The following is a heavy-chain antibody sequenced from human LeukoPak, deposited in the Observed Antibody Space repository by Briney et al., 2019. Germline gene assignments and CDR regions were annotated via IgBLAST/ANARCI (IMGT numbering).Heavy chain of an antibody. CDR3: AKRGAEMGTTVAPGDY. CDR1: GFTFSSYA. Sequence: GGSLRLSCAASGFTFSSYAMSWVRQAPGKGLEWVSSISGSGGRTHYADSVRGRFTISRDNSKNTLYLQMNSLRAEDTAVYYCAKRGAEMGTTVAPGDYWGQGTLLTVSS. CDR2: ISGSGGRT. J-gene: IGHJ4*02. D-gene: IGHD1-7*01. V-gene: IGHV3-23*01.